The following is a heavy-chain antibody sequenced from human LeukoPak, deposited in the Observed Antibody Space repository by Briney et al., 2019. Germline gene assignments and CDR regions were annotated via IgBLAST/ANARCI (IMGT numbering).Heavy chain of an antibody. CDR3: ARDTLGYGSGGYYRIIDY. Sequence: PSETLSLTCTVSGGSISSGGYYWSWIRQHPGKGLEWIGYIYYSGSTYYNPSLKSRVTISVDTSKNQFSLKLSSVTAADTAVYYCARDTLGYGSGGYYRIIDYWGQGTLVTVSS. D-gene: IGHD3-10*01. J-gene: IGHJ4*02. V-gene: IGHV4-31*03. CDR1: GGSISSGGYY. CDR2: IYYSGST.